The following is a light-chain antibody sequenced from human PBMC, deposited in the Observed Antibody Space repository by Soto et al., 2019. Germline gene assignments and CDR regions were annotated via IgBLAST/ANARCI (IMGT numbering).Light chain of an antibody. CDR1: SSDVGGYNY. Sequence: QSALTQPASVSGSPGQSITISCTGTSSDVGGYNYVSWYQQHPGKAPKLMIYEVTNRPSGVSDRFSGSKSDNTASLTISGLQAEDEADYYCSSYTSISTDVFGTGTKLTVL. V-gene: IGLV2-14*01. CDR3: SSYTSISTDV. J-gene: IGLJ1*01. CDR2: EVT.